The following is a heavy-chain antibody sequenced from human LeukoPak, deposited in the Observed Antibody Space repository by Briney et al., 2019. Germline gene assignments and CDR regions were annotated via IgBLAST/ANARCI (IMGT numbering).Heavy chain of an antibody. V-gene: IGHV4-61*02. D-gene: IGHD2-21*01. CDR2: FYTSGTP. CDR3: ARGGIPDY. CDR1: GGSISRGSYH. Sequence: PSQTLSLTCTVSGGSISRGSYHWSWIRQPAGKGLEWIGRFYTSGTPNYNPSLKSRVTILVDTSRNQFSLKLSSVTAADTALYYCARGGIPDYWGQGILVTVSS. J-gene: IGHJ4*02.